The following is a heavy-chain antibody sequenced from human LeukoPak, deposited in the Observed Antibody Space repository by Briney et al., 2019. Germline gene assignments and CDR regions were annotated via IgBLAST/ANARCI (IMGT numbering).Heavy chain of an antibody. V-gene: IGHV3-74*01. CDR2: ISSDGSST. Sequence: GSLRLSCAASGFPFSSYWMHWVRQAPGKGLVWVSRISSDGSSTTYADSVKGRFTISRDNAKYTLYLQMNSLRAEDTAVYYCARAEDPLFDYWGQGTLVTVSS. CDR3: ARAEDPLFDY. CDR1: GFPFSSYW. J-gene: IGHJ4*02.